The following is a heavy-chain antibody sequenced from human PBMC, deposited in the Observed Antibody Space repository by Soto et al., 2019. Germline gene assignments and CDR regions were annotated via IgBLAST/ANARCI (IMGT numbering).Heavy chain of an antibody. CDR3: ARGVRVVVPAAMGMNWFDP. Sequence: ASVKVSCKASGYTFTGYYMHWVRQAPGQGLEWMGWINPNSGGTNYAQKFQGWVTMTRDTSISTAYMELSRLRSDDTAVYYCARGVRVVVPAAMGMNWFDPWGQGTLVTVSS. CDR2: INPNSGGT. J-gene: IGHJ5*02. D-gene: IGHD2-2*01. CDR1: GYTFTGYY. V-gene: IGHV1-2*04.